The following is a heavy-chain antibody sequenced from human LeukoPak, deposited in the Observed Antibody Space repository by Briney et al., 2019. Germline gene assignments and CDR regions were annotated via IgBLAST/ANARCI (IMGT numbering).Heavy chain of an antibody. J-gene: IGHJ5*02. Sequence: PSETLSLTCTVYGGALSGYYWSWIRQPPGKGLDWIGEINHSEIPRYNPSLKSRVTISVDTSKNQFSLKLSSVTAADTAVYYCARVRTARYCSGGSCYSNWFDPWGQGTLVTVSS. CDR3: ARVRTARYCSGGSCYSNWFDP. CDR1: GGALSGYY. D-gene: IGHD2-15*01. CDR2: INHSEIP. V-gene: IGHV4-34*01.